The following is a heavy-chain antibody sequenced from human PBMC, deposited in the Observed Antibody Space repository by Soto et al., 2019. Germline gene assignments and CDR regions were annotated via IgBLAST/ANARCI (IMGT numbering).Heavy chain of an antibody. CDR3: ARESIAAAGTTSFDS. Sequence: ASVKVSCKASGYTFTGYYMHWVRQAPGQGLEWMGWINPNSGGTNYAQKFQGWVAMTRDTSISTAYMELSRLRSDDTAVYYCARESIAAAGTTSFDSWGQGTLVTVSS. D-gene: IGHD6-13*01. V-gene: IGHV1-2*04. CDR1: GYTFTGYY. CDR2: INPNSGGT. J-gene: IGHJ4*02.